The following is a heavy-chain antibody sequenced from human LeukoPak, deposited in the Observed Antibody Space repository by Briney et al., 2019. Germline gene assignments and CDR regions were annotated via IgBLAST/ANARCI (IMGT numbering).Heavy chain of an antibody. J-gene: IGHJ6*03. V-gene: IGHV1-46*01. Sequence: SVKLSCKASGYTFTSYYMHWVRHAPGQGHGWMGIINPSGGSTSYAQTFQGRVTMTRDTSTSTVYMELSSLRSDDTAVYYCARARGYCSSTSCYLYYYMDVWGKGTTVTVSS. CDR2: INPSGGST. CDR3: ARARGYCSSTSCYLYYYMDV. CDR1: GYTFTSYY. D-gene: IGHD2-2*01.